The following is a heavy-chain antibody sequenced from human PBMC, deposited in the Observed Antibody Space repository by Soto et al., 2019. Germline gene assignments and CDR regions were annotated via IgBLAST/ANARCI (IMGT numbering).Heavy chain of an antibody. CDR1: GFTFSSYA. CDR2: ISGSGGST. CDR3: AKALWGDSFYYYYYMDV. Sequence: GGSLRLSCAASGFTFSSYAMSWVRQAPGKGLEWVSAISGSGGSTYYADSVKGRFTISRDNSKNTLYLQMNSLRAEDTAVYYCAKALWGDSFYYYYYMDVWGKGTTVTVSS. J-gene: IGHJ6*03. D-gene: IGHD2-21*02. V-gene: IGHV3-23*01.